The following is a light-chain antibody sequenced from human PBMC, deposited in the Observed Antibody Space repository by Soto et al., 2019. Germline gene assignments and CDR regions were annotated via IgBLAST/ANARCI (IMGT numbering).Light chain of an antibody. CDR3: SSYTTRSTLV. CDR1: SSDVGAYDF. V-gene: IGLV2-14*01. J-gene: IGLJ6*01. CDR2: DVT. Sequence: QSALTQPASVSGSPGQSITISCTGTSSDVGAYDFVSWYQHSPGKAPKLVTFDVTHRPPGISDRFSGSKSANTASLTISGVQAEYEAFYYCSSYTTRSTLVFGGGTKVTVL.